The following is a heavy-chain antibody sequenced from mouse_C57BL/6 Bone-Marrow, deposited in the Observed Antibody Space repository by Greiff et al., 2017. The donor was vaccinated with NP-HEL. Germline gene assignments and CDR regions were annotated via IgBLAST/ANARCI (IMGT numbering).Heavy chain of an antibody. CDR2: INPGSGGT. Sequence: QVQLQQSGAELVRPGTSVKVSCKASGYAFTNYLIEWVKQRPGQGLEWIGVINPGSGGTNYNEKFKGKATLTADKSSSTAYMQLSSLTSEDSAVYFCAIQGYDYDRGTLYYFDYWGQGTTLTVSS. J-gene: IGHJ2*01. V-gene: IGHV1-54*01. D-gene: IGHD2-4*01. CDR3: AIQGYDYDRGTLYYFDY. CDR1: GYAFTNYL.